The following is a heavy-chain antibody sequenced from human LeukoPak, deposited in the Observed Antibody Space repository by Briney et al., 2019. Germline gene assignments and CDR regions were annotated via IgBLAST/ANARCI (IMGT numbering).Heavy chain of an antibody. CDR3: ATWTDGKVRGVAAY. CDR1: GFTFSRYA. D-gene: IGHD3-10*01. Sequence: GGSLRLSCADSGFTFSRYAMSWVRQAPGKGLEWVSAISGSGDSTYYADSVKGRITISRDNSRNTLYLQMNSLRAEDTALYYCATWTDGKVRGVAAYWGQGTLVTV. V-gene: IGHV3-23*01. CDR2: ISGSGDST. J-gene: IGHJ1*01.